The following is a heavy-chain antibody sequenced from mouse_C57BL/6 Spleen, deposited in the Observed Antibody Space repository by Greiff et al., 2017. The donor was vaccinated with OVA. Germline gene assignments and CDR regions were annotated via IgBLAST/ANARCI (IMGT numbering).Heavy chain of an antibody. J-gene: IGHJ2*01. CDR2: IYPRSGNT. CDR3: ARRGRYYDYDVGYFDY. CDR1: GYTFTSYG. Sequence: VQLQQSGAELARPGASVKLSCKASGYTFTSYGISWVKQRTGQGLEWIGEIYPRSGNTYYNEKFKGKATLTADKSSSTAYMELRSLTSEDSAVYFCARRGRYYDYDVGYFDYWGQGTTLTVSS. V-gene: IGHV1-81*01. D-gene: IGHD2-4*01.